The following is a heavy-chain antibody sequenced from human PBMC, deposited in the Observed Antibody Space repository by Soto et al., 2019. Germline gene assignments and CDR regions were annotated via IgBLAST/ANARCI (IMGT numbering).Heavy chain of an antibody. D-gene: IGHD3-3*01. CDR1: GFDFSTYS. CDR2: VSLDSDTV. Sequence: QLVESGGGSVQPGGSLRLACKASGFDFSTYSMNWVRQAPGKGLEWIAYVSLDSDTVHYADSVKGRFTISRDDPENSLLLQMNSLMDEDTATYYCARLYYDYVWGQGTTVTVSS. J-gene: IGHJ6*02. V-gene: IGHV3-48*02. CDR3: ARLYYDYV.